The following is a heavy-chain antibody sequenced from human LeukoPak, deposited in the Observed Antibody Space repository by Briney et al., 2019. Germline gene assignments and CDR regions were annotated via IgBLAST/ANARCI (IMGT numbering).Heavy chain of an antibody. CDR3: ARDFLPRHYYYYYYYMDV. Sequence: WASVKVSCKASGYTFTGYYMHWVRQAPGQGLEGMGWINPKSGGTNYEQKFQGRVTMTRDTSISTAYMELSRLRSDDTAVYYCARDFLPRHYYYYYYYMDVWGKGTTVTVSS. CDR2: INPKSGGT. V-gene: IGHV1-2*02. J-gene: IGHJ6*03. CDR1: GYTFTGYY.